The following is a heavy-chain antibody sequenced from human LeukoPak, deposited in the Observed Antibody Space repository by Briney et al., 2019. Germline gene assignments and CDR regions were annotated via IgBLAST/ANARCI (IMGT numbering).Heavy chain of an antibody. Sequence: SQTLSLTCTVSGASIYSGGYYWSWIRQHPGKALEWIGYIYYSGSASYNPSLKSRVTISVDTSKNQFSLKLSSVTAADTAVYYCARGVENGDHGDYWGQGTLVTVSS. CDR1: GASIYSGGYY. CDR3: ARGVENGDHGDY. D-gene: IGHD4-17*01. CDR2: IYYSGSA. J-gene: IGHJ4*02. V-gene: IGHV4-31*03.